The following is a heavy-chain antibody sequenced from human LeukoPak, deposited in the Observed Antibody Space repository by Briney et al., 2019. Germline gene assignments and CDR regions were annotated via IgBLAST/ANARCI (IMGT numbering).Heavy chain of an antibody. CDR3: ARLITMIVVVPWFEP. J-gene: IGHJ5*02. CDR2: IYYSGST. V-gene: IGHV4-39*01. CDR1: GGSISSSSYY. Sequence: SETLSLTCTVSGGSISSSSYYWGWICQPPGKGLEWIGSIYYSGSTYYNPSLKSRVTISVDTSKNQFSLKLSSVTAADTAVYYCARLITMIVVVPWFEPWGQGTLVTVSS. D-gene: IGHD3-22*01.